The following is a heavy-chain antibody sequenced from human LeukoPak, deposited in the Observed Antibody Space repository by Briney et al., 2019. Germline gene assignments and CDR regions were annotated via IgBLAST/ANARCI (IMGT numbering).Heavy chain of an antibody. V-gene: IGHV3-48*03. J-gene: IGHJ4*02. CDR3: ARGEMATIDY. CDR1: GFTFSSYW. CDR2: ISSSGSTI. Sequence: GGSLRLSCAASGFTFSSYWMSWVRQAPGKGLEWVSYISSSGSTIYYADSVKGRFTISRDNAKNSLYLQMNSLRAEDTAVYCCARGEMATIDYWGQGTLVTVSS. D-gene: IGHD5-24*01.